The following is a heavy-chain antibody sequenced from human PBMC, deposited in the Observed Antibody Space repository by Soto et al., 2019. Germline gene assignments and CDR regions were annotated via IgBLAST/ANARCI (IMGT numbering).Heavy chain of an antibody. V-gene: IGHV3-48*01. D-gene: IGHD2-21*01. J-gene: IGHJ4*02. Sequence: PGGSLRLSCAASGFIFSRYNMNWVRQAPGKGLEWVSYISGSSSSIYYAASVEGRFTISRDNAKNSLYLQMSSLRAEDTAVYYCVTVVEASRDGIDYWGRGTQVTVSS. CDR2: ISGSSSSI. CDR1: GFIFSRYN. CDR3: VTVVEASRDGIDY.